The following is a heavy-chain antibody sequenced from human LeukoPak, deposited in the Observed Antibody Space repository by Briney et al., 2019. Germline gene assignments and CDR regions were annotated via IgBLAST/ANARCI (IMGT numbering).Heavy chain of an antibody. CDR1: GGSITGYY. CDR3: ARDSCSSTSCYTHYYYGMDV. V-gene: IGHV4-59*12. J-gene: IGHJ6*02. CDR2: IKYTGST. Sequence: PSETLSLTCTVSGGSITGYYWSWIRQSPGKGLEWIGHIKYTGSTSYNPSLKSRVTLSVDTSKNHFSLMLTSVTAADTAVYYCARDSCSSTSCYTHYYYGMDVWGQGTTVTVSS. D-gene: IGHD2-2*02.